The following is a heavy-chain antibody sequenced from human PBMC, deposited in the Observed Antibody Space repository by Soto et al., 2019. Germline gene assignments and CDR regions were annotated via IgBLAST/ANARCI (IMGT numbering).Heavy chain of an antibody. V-gene: IGHV3-30*03. CDR3: ARDSGYDLENNAFDI. Sequence: VQLVESGGGVVQPGRSLRLSCAASGFTFSSYGMHWVRQAPGKGLEWVAVISYDGSNKYYADSVKGRFTISRDNSKNTLYLQMNSLRAEDTAVYYCARDSGYDLENNAFDIWGQGTMVTVSS. D-gene: IGHD5-12*01. J-gene: IGHJ3*02. CDR2: ISYDGSNK. CDR1: GFTFSSYG.